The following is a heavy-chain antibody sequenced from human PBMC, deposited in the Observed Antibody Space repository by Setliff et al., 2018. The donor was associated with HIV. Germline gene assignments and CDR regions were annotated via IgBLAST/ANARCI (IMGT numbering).Heavy chain of an antibody. V-gene: IGHV1-2*02. Sequence: ASVKVSCKASGYSFIGYYIHWLRQARGHGLEWMGWMHVKDGETDYAQKFQGRVTMIRDTSISTAYMELGSLTSDDTAVYYCATAKEHWLTEGGFDFWGQGTLVTSPQ. CDR1: GYSFIGYY. D-gene: IGHD6-19*01. CDR2: MHVKDGET. CDR3: ATAKEHWLTEGGFDF. J-gene: IGHJ4*02.